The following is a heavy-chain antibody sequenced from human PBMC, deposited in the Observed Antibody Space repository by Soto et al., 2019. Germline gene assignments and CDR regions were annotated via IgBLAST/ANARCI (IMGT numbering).Heavy chain of an antibody. D-gene: IGHD3-10*01. Sequence: PSETLSLTCTVSGGSISSGGYYWSWIRQHPGKGLEWSGYIYYSGSTYYNPSLKSRVTISVDTSKNQFSLKLSSVTAADTAVYYCARERGFGEFFGMDVWGQGTTVTVSS. CDR3: ARERGFGEFFGMDV. J-gene: IGHJ6*02. V-gene: IGHV4-31*03. CDR2: IYYSGST. CDR1: GGSISSGGYY.